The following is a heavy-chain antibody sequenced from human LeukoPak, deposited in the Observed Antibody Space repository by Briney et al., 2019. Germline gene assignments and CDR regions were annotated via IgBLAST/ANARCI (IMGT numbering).Heavy chain of an antibody. CDR1: GGSISSSY. D-gene: IGHD2-8*01. V-gene: IGHV4-59*01. Sequence: SETLSLTCTVSGGSISSSYWSWIRQPPGKGLEWIGYINYSGNTNYNPSLKGRVTMSVDMSKNHFSLKLRSVTAADTAMYYCARDSVYATNRFDPWGQGTLVTVSS. J-gene: IGHJ5*02. CDR2: INYSGNT. CDR3: ARDSVYATNRFDP.